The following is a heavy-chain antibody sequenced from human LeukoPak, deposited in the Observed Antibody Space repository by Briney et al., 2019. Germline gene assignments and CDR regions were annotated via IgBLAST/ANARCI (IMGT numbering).Heavy chain of an antibody. J-gene: IGHJ4*02. V-gene: IGHV3-9*01. CDR3: AKDISDYGGYVAFDY. Sequence: GGSLRLSCAASGFTFSSYAMSWVRQAPGKGLEWVPGISWNSGSIGYADSVKGRFTISRDNAKNSLYLQMNSLRAEDTALYYCAKDISDYGGYVAFDYWGQGTLVTVSS. D-gene: IGHD4-17*01. CDR2: ISWNSGSI. CDR1: GFTFSSYA.